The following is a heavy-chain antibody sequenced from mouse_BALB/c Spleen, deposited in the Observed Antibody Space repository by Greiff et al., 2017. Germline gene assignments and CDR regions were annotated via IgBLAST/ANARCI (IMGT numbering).Heavy chain of an antibody. V-gene: IGHV1-14*01. J-gene: IGHJ1*01. CDR2: INPYNDGT. D-gene: IGHD1-2*01. CDR1: GYTFTSYV. Sequence: VQLQQSGPELVKPGASVKMSCKASGYTFTSYVMHWVKQKPGQGLEWIGYINPYNDGTKYNEKFKGKATLTSDKSSSTAYMQLSSLTSEDSAVYYCTIGYGYVGWYFDVWGAGTTVTVSS. CDR3: TIGYGYVGWYFDV.